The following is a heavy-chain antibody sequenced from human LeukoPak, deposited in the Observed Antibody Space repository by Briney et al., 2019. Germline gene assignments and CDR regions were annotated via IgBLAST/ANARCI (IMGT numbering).Heavy chain of an antibody. CDR3: ARRRVVVVAATVPSLKRYWYFDL. CDR2: INHSGST. Sequence: SETLSLTCAVSSGTFSGYYWRWIRQPPGKGLEWIGEINHSGSTNYNPSPKSRVIISLDTSKNQFSLKLSSVTAADTAVYYCARRRVVVVAATVPSLKRYWYFDLWGRGTLVTVSS. J-gene: IGHJ2*01. D-gene: IGHD2-15*01. V-gene: IGHV4-34*01. CDR1: SGTFSGYY.